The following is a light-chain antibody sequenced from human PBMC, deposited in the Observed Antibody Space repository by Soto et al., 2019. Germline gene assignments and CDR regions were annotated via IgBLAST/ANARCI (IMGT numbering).Light chain of an antibody. CDR3: LLSYNGPYV. V-gene: IGLV7-46*01. CDR1: TGAVTNGHY. CDR2: DTT. J-gene: IGLJ1*01. Sequence: VVTQEPSLTVSPGGTVTLTCGSSTGAVTNGHYPYWFQQKPGQAPRTLIYDTTNRHSWTPARFSGSLLGGKAALTLSGAQPEDEAGYYCLLSYNGPYVFGTGTKVTVL.